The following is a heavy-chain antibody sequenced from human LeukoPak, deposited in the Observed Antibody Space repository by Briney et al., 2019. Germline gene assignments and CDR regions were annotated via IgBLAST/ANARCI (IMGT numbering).Heavy chain of an antibody. D-gene: IGHD3-22*01. J-gene: IGHJ5*02. V-gene: IGHV4-59*01. Sequence: PSETLSLTCTVSGGSISSYYWSWIRQPPGKGLEWIGYIYYSGSTNYNPSLTRRVTISVETSKKQLSRKVRAVTAADKAVYYCARGDTYYYDSSGYPSRFDPWGQGTLVTVSS. CDR1: GGSISSYY. CDR2: IYYSGST. CDR3: ARGDTYYYDSSGYPSRFDP.